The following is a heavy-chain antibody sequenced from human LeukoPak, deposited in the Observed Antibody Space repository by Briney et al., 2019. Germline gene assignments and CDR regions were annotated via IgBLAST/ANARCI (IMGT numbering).Heavy chain of an antibody. Sequence: PGGSLGLSCAASGFTFGTYGMHWVRQAPGKGLEWVSYISSSGTPIYYADSVKGRFTISRDNAKNSVYLQMNSLRHEDTAVYYCERFAGDNYWGQGTLVTVSS. CDR3: ERFAGDNY. D-gene: IGHD3-10*01. J-gene: IGHJ4*02. CDR2: ISSSGTPI. V-gene: IGHV3-48*02. CDR1: GFTFGTYG.